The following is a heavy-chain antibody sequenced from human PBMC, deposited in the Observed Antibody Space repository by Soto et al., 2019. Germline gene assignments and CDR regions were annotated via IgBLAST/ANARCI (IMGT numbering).Heavy chain of an antibody. V-gene: IGHV4-31*03. J-gene: IGHJ4*02. CDR3: AKTLYYYDSSGYQ. CDR2: IYHSGTT. Sequence: SETLSLTCTVSGGSISSGGYCWSWIRQHPGKGLEWIGYIYHSGTTYYNPSLKSRVTISVDTSKNQFSLKLTSVTAADTAVYYCAKTLYYYDSSGYQWGQGTLVTVSS. D-gene: IGHD3-22*01. CDR1: GGSISSGGYC.